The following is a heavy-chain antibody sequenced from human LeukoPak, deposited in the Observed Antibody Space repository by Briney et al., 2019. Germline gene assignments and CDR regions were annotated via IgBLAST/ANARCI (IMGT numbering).Heavy chain of an antibody. J-gene: IGHJ4*02. CDR3: AKDVGKWESLHFFDY. V-gene: IGHV3-23*01. D-gene: IGHD1-26*01. Sequence: GGPLRLSCLTSGFTLSTNAMSWVRQAPGKGLEWISGISGSGASTYYADSVKGRFTISRDDSRNTLYLQMNSLRGDDTAVYYCAKDVGKWESLHFFDYWGQGTLVTVSS. CDR1: GFTLSTNA. CDR2: ISGSGAST.